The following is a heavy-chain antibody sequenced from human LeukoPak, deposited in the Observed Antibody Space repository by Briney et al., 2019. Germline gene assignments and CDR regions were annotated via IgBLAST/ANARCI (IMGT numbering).Heavy chain of an antibody. CDR2: INPNSGGT. Sequence: ASVKVSCKASGYTFTAYYMHWVRQAPGQGLEWMGWINPNSGGTDYAQKFQGRVTMTRDTSISTAYMDLSSLTSDGTAVYYCARAAGAARYEIGYWGQGTLVTVSS. J-gene: IGHJ4*02. CDR3: ARAAGAARYEIGY. D-gene: IGHD2-15*01. CDR1: GYTFTAYY. V-gene: IGHV1-2*02.